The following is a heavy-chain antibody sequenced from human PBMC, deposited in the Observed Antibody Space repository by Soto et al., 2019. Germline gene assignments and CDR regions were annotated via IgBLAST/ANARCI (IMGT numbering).Heavy chain of an antibody. CDR1: GYSFTSYW. V-gene: IGHV5-10-1*01. J-gene: IGHJ6*02. CDR2: IDPSDSYT. Sequence: PGESLKISCNGSGYSFTSYWISWVGQMPGKGLEWMGRIDPSDSYTNYSPSFQGHVTISADKSISTAYLQWSSLKASDTAMYYCAVDYYDSSGYLLDYYYYGMDVWGQGTTVTVS. CDR3: AVDYYDSSGYLLDYYYYGMDV. D-gene: IGHD3-22*01.